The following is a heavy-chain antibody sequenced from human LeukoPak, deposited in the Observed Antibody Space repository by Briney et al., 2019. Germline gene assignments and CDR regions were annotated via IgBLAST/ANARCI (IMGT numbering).Heavy chain of an antibody. J-gene: IGHJ6*02. CDR1: GFIFSSSA. CDR3: AKDSRESSGHFPYYYYYHYGLDV. D-gene: IGHD3-22*01. CDR2: ISGGGDDT. Sequence: GGSLRLSCAVSGFIFSSSAMSWVRQAPGKGLEWVSAISGGGDDTSYADSARGRFTVSRDNSKNTLYLQMNSLRAEDTAVYYCAKDSRESSGHFPYYYYYHYGLDVWGQGTTVTVSS. V-gene: IGHV3-23*01.